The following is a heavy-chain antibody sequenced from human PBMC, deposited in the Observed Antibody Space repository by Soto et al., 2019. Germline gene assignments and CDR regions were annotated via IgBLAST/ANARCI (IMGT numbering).Heavy chain of an antibody. CDR2: ISSSGSTM. Sequence: QVQLVESGGDLVKPGGSLRLSCAASGFSFSTYYMSWIRQAPGKGLEWVSYISSSGSTMYHADSVKGRFTISRDNAKNSLYLQINNLRVEDTAVYYCARDTVYGDYEDAFDVWGQGTMVTVSS. J-gene: IGHJ3*01. V-gene: IGHV3-11*01. CDR1: GFSFSTYY. CDR3: ARDTVYGDYEDAFDV. D-gene: IGHD4-17*01.